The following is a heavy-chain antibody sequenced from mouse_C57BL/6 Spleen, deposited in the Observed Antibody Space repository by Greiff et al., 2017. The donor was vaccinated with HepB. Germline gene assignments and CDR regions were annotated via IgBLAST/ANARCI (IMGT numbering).Heavy chain of an antibody. D-gene: IGHD1-1*01. V-gene: IGHV1-69*01. Sequence: QVQLQQPGAELVMPGASVKLSCKASGYTFTSYWMHWVKQRPGQGLEWIGEIDPSDSYTNYNQKFKGKSTLTVDESSSTAYMQLSSLTSEDSAVYYCARKDYGSRGFDVWGTGTTVTVSS. CDR3: ARKDYGSRGFDV. CDR2: IDPSDSYT. J-gene: IGHJ1*03. CDR1: GYTFTSYW.